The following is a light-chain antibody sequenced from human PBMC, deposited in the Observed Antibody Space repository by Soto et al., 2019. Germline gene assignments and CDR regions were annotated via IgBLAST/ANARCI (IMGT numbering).Light chain of an antibody. J-gene: IGKJ4*01. Sequence: EIVLTQSPGTLSLSPGERATLSCRASQSVSSSYLAWYQQKPGQAPRLLIYGASSRATGIPDRFSGSGSWTDFTLTIXXLXXXXXXXXXXXXXXXXVLTFGGGTKVEIK. CDR2: GAS. CDR1: QSVSSSY. V-gene: IGKV3-20*01. CDR3: XXXXXXVLT.